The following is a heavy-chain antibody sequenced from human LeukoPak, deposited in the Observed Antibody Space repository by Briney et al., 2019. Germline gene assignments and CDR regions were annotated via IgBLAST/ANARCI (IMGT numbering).Heavy chain of an antibody. CDR2: IYYSGST. J-gene: IGHJ3*02. Sequence: SETLSLTCTVSGGSISSGDYYWSWIRQPSGKGLEWIGYIYYSGSTYYNPSLKSRVTISVDTSKNQFSLKLSSVTAADTAVYYCASTPLGIAAAGNAFDIWGQGTMVTVSS. D-gene: IGHD6-13*01. V-gene: IGHV4-30-4*01. CDR3: ASTPLGIAAAGNAFDI. CDR1: GGSISSGDYY.